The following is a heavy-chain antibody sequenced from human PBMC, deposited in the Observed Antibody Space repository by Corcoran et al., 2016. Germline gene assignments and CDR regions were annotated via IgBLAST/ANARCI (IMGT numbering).Heavy chain of an antibody. J-gene: IGHJ4*02. Sequence: EVQLVQSGAEVKKPGESLKISCKGSGYSFTSYWIGWVRQMPGKGLEWMGIIYPGDSDTRYSPSFQGQVTISADKSISTAYLQWSSLKASDTSMYYCARRAWGSVAGPYFDYWGQGTLVTVSS. CDR1: GYSFTSYW. CDR3: ARRAWGSVAGPYFDY. V-gene: IGHV5-51*01. D-gene: IGHD6-19*01. CDR2: IYPGDSDT.